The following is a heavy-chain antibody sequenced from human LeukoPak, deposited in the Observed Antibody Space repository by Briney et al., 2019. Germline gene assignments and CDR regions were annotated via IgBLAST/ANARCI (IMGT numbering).Heavy chain of an antibody. CDR1: GFTFSAYN. J-gene: IGHJ5*02. Sequence: LGGSLRLSCAASGFTFSAYNMIWVRQAPVKGLEWLSYISGSSSAIYYADSVQGRFTISRDNAKNSLSLQMSSLRVEDTAVYYCVRDRTLGVRDGFILAWGQGTLVTVSS. CDR2: ISGSSSAI. V-gene: IGHV3-48*01. D-gene: IGHD5-24*01. CDR3: VRDRTLGVRDGFILA.